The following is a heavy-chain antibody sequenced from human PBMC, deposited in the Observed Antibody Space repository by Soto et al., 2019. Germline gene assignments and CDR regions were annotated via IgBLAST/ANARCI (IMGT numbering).Heavy chain of an antibody. D-gene: IGHD2-2*01. V-gene: IGHV3-23*01. Sequence: TYYADSVKGRFTISRDNSNNTLYLQTNSLRAEDTAVYYCVPLCRYCSTTTPSWGQGTLVTVSS. CDR2: T. CDR3: VPLCRYCSTTTPS. J-gene: IGHJ4*02.